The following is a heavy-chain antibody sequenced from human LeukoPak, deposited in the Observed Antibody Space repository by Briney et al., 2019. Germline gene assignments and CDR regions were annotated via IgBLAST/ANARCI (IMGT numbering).Heavy chain of an antibody. CDR2: ISSSGSSI. V-gene: IGHV3-48*04. D-gene: IGHD6-25*01. Sequence: GGSLRLSCAASGFTFSSYWMSWVRQAPGKGLEWVSYISSSGSSIYYADSVKGRFTISRDNAKNSLYLQMNNLRAEDTAVYYCARDAPSGKYYFDSWGQGALVTLS. CDR1: GFTFSSYW. J-gene: IGHJ4*02. CDR3: ARDAPSGKYYFDS.